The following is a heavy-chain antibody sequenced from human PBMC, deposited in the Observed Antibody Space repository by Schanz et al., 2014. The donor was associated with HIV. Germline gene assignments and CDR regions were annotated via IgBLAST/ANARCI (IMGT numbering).Heavy chain of an antibody. CDR3: ARGEVPSLGMDA. Sequence: QVQLVQSGAEVKKPGSSVKVSCKDSGGTLSSYAISWVRQAPGQGLEWMGMVIPVLDTAKYSQKFQGRVTMTTDTSTSTAYMELRSLRSDDTAVYYCARGEVPSLGMDAWGQGTTVTVSS. CDR2: VIPVLDTA. D-gene: IGHD1-26*01. V-gene: IGHV1-69*09. J-gene: IGHJ6*02. CDR1: GGTLSSYA.